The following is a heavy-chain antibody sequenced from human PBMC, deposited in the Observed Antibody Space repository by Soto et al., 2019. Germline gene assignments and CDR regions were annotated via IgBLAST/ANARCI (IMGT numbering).Heavy chain of an antibody. V-gene: IGHV3-74*01. CDR1: GFTFGNSW. D-gene: IGHD3-10*01. J-gene: IGHJ4*02. CDR2: MNSDGSNT. CDR3: ATAGVDY. Sequence: GGSLRLSCAASGFTFGNSWMHWVRQVPGKGLEWVSRMNSDGSNTNYADSVKGRFTVSRDNAKDTLYLQMNSLRAEDTAVYYCATAGVDYWGPGTLVTVSS.